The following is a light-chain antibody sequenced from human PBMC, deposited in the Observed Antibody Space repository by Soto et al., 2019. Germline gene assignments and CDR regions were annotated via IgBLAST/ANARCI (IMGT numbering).Light chain of an antibody. J-gene: IGLJ2*01. CDR2: EVS. V-gene: IGLV2-14*01. CDR1: SSDVGDYNY. Sequence: QSVLTQPASVSGSPGQSITISCTGTSSDVGDYNYVSWYQQHPDKAPKLMIYEVSNRPSGVSSRFSGSKSGNTASLTISGLQAEDEADYYCSSDTSSGTVVFGGGTKLTVL. CDR3: SSDTSSGTVV.